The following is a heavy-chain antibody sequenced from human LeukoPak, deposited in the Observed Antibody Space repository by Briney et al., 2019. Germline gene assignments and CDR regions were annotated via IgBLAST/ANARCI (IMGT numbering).Heavy chain of an antibody. D-gene: IGHD6-13*01. CDR2: IIPILGIA. J-gene: IGHJ5*02. CDR3: ARDIGLAAAAPFNWFDP. Sequence: GASVMVSCKASGGTFSSYAISWVRQAPGQGLEWMGRIIPILGIANYAQKFQGRVTITADKSTSTAYMELSSLRSEDTAVYYCARDIGLAAAAPFNWFDPWGQGTLVTVSS. CDR1: GGTFSSYA. V-gene: IGHV1-69*04.